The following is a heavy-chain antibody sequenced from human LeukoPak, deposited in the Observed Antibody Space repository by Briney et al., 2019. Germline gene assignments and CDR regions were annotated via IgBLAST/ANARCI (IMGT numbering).Heavy chain of an antibody. CDR2: ISSSGSNK. CDR3: ARGLDVCYYGSGSWLSYYGMDV. J-gene: IGHJ6*02. Sequence: GGSLRLSCAASGFTFSNYYMSWIRQAPGKGLEWVSYISSSGSNKYYADSVKGRFTISRDNAKNSLYLQMNSLRAEDTAVYYWARGLDVCYYGSGSWLSYYGMDVWGQGTTVTVSS. D-gene: IGHD3-10*01. CDR1: GFTFSNYY. V-gene: IGHV3-11*01.